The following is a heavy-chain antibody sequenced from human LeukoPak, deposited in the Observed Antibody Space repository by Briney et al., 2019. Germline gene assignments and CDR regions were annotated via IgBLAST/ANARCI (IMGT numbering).Heavy chain of an antibody. V-gene: IGHV4-59*01. Sequence: KPSETLSLTCAVYGGSFSGYYWSWIRQPPGKGLEWIGYIYYSGSTNYNPSLKSRVTISVDTSKNQFSLKLSSVTAADTAVYYCARETIAAAGIDWFDPWGQGTLVTVSS. CDR3: ARETIAAAGIDWFDP. J-gene: IGHJ5*02. D-gene: IGHD6-13*01. CDR2: IYYSGST. CDR1: GGSFSGYY.